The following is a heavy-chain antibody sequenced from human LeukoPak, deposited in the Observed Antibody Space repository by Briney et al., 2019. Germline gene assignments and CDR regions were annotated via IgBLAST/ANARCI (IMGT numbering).Heavy chain of an antibody. Sequence: ASVKVSCKASGYTFTSYDINWVRQATGQGLEWMGWMNPNSGNTGYAQKFQGRVTMTRNTSISTAYMELSSLRSEDTAVYYCARDKSNYLETRGHFDYWGQGTLVTVSS. V-gene: IGHV1-8*01. CDR2: MNPNSGNT. J-gene: IGHJ4*02. CDR1: GYTFTSYD. CDR3: ARDKSNYLETRGHFDY. D-gene: IGHD4-11*01.